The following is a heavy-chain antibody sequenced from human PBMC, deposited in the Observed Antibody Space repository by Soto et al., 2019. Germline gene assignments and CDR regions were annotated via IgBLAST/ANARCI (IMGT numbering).Heavy chain of an antibody. CDR2: IIPMYGPA. J-gene: IGHJ5*02. Sequence: QVPLVQSGAEVKKPGSSVTVSCKASGGTFSSYAIHWVRQAPGQGLEWMGGIIPMYGPAKYAQRFQGRVTITADESTTTVYMELTSLTSQVTAVYCCARVTSMVRGVIDNWFDPWGHGTLVTVSS. D-gene: IGHD3-10*01. CDR3: ARVTSMVRGVIDNWFDP. CDR1: GGTFSSYA. V-gene: IGHV1-69*01.